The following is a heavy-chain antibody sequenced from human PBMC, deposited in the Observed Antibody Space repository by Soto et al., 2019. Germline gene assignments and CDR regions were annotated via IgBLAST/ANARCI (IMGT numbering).Heavy chain of an antibody. V-gene: IGHV3-74*01. Sequence: GAPRLSCLASEFTFIKYWMHWFRQAAGNWLLWVSRINMDGTKTAYADSVKVRFTVSRDNAKNTLYLQMNSLGVEDTAVYYCARDYYYDSRSSSVNWFEPWGQGTLVTVSS. D-gene: IGHD3-22*01. J-gene: IGHJ5*02. CDR3: ARDYYYDSRSSSVNWFEP. CDR1: EFTFIKYW. CDR2: INMDGTKT.